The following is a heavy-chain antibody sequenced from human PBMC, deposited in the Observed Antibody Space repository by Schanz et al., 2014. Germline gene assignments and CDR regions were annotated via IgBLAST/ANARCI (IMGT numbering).Heavy chain of an antibody. J-gene: IGHJ5*02. CDR3: ARVPEPGWFDP. Sequence: EVHLVESGGGLVQPGGSLRLSCAASGITFSSHSFNWVRQAPGKGLEWISYITYNGGTIYYADSVKGRFTISRDNSKNTVYIQMNSLRAEDTAVYYCARVPEPGWFDPWGQGTLVTVSS. V-gene: IGHV3-48*01. CDR2: ITYNGGTI. D-gene: IGHD1-26*01. CDR1: GITFSSHS.